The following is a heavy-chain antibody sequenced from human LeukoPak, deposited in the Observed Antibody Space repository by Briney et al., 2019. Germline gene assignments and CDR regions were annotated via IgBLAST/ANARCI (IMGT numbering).Heavy chain of an antibody. J-gene: IGHJ4*02. CDR1: GFTFSSYS. Sequence: GSLRLSCAASGFTFSSYSMNWVRQAPGKGLEWVANIKQDGSEKYYVDSVKGRFTISRDNAKNSLYLQMNSLRAEDTAVYYCARGVGLGVNWGQGTLVTVSS. CDR2: IKQDGSEK. V-gene: IGHV3-7*01. D-gene: IGHD3-10*01. CDR3: ARGVGLGVN.